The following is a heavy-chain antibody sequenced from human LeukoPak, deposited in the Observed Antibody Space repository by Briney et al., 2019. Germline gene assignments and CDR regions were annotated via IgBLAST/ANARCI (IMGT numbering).Heavy chain of an antibody. CDR2: DHLSGAT. V-gene: IGHV4-4*02. Sequence: SDTLSLICALSGDSINTTNWWSSVRQTPGDGLEAIGEDHLSGATNYNPSLESRVSMSIDKSKNHLSLDVTSVTDADTAIDYCTSDSGAFSPFGLWGQGTLLTVSS. D-gene: IGHD1-26*01. CDR1: GDSINTTNW. J-gene: IGHJ1*01. CDR3: TSDSGAFSPFGL.